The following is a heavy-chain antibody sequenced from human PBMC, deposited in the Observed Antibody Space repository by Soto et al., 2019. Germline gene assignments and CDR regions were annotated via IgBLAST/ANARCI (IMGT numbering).Heavy chain of an antibody. V-gene: IGHV4-34*01. J-gene: IGHJ6*02. Sequence: SYTLAFTWAVDGGSFSAYYCSWLRQPPGKGLEWIGEIDHSGSTNYNPSLESRVTISVDTSKNQFSLKVSSVTAADTAVYHCARTDRAIFYGMDVWGQGTTVT. CDR3: ARTDRAIFYGMDV. CDR2: IDHSGST. D-gene: IGHD3-22*01. CDR1: GGSFSAYY.